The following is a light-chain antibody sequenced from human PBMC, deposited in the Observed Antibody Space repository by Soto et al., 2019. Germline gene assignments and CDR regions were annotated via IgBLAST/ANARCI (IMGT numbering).Light chain of an antibody. CDR2: EVS. V-gene: IGLV2-14*02. J-gene: IGLJ1*01. CDR3: SSYTSSSTLV. Sequence: QSVLTQPASVSGSPGQSITISCTGTSSDVGSYNLVSWFQQLPGKVPKLIIYEVSNRPSGVSNRFSGSKSGNTASLTISGLQAEDEADYYCSSYTSSSTLVFGTGTKVTVL. CDR1: SSDVGSYNL.